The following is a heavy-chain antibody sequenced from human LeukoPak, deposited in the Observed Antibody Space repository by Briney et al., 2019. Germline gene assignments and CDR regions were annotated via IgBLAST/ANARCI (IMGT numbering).Heavy chain of an antibody. J-gene: IGHJ4*02. CDR2: IYSDNT. V-gene: IGHV3-66*03. CDR3: AKDRGFGVFFQYYFHY. Sequence: GGSLRLSCTVSGFTVSSNSMSWVRQAPGKGLEWVSFIYSDNTHYSDSVKGRFTISRDNSKNTLYVHLNSLRPEDTAVYYCAKDRGFGVFFQYYFHYWGQGTLVTVSS. D-gene: IGHD3-10*01. CDR1: GFTVSSNS.